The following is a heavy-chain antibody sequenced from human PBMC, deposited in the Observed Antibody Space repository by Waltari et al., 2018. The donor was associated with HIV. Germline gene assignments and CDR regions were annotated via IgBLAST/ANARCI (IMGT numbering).Heavy chain of an antibody. V-gene: IGHV3-74*01. J-gene: IGHJ2*01. CDR3: ASKWSSGYYSDWYFDL. D-gene: IGHD3-22*01. CDR2: INIYGRST. Sequence: EVQLVESGGGLVQPGGSLRLSCVASGFTFSSYWMHWVRQAPGKGLVWGARINIYGRSTSYADPVKGRFTIARDNAKNTLYLQMNSLRAEDTAVYYCASKWSSGYYSDWYFDLWGRGTLVTVSS. CDR1: GFTFSSYW.